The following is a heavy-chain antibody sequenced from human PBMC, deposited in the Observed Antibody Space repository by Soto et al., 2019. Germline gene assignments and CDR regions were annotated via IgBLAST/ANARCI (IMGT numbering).Heavy chain of an antibody. D-gene: IGHD4-17*01. CDR2: INLRGGTT. Sequence: QVQLMQSGAEVRKPGASVRLSCETSGYNFNQYYIHWVRQAPGQGLEWMGIINLRGGTTEYAHKFRGRVTVTGXTXTXTAYMELRSLRSEDTAIYFCARGPDDSDVPRWHYWGQGTLVTVSS. V-gene: IGHV1-46*02. CDR3: ARGPDDSDVPRWHY. CDR1: GYNFNQYY. J-gene: IGHJ4*02.